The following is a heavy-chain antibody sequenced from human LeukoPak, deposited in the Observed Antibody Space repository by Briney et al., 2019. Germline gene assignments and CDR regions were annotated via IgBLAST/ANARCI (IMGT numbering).Heavy chain of an antibody. J-gene: IGHJ4*02. Sequence: PGRSLRLSCAASGFTFSSFGMHWVRQTPGKGLEWVAVISYDGSSTFYADSVKGRFTISRDNSKNTLYLQMNSLRVEDTAVYFCAKDKDTPATAQPQRGYFESWGQGTLVTVSS. CDR2: ISYDGSST. CDR3: AKDKDTPATAQPQRGYFES. D-gene: IGHD2-21*02. V-gene: IGHV3-30*18. CDR1: GFTFSSFG.